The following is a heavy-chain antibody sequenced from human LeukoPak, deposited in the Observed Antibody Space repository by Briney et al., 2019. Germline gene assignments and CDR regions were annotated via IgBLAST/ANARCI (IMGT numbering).Heavy chain of an antibody. V-gene: IGHV4-59*01. CDR2: IYYSGST. J-gene: IGHJ5*02. D-gene: IGHD3-22*01. CDR3: TRVRDDSSGYYSEGHWFDP. CDR1: GGSISSYY. Sequence: SETLSLTCTVSGGSISSYYWSWIRQPPGKGLERIGYIYYSGSTNYNPSLKSRVTISVDTSKNQFSLKLSSVTAADTAVYYCTRVRDDSSGYYSEGHWFDPWGQGTLVTVSS.